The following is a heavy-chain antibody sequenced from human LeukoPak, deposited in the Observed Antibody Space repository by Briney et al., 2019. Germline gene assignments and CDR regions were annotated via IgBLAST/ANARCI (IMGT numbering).Heavy chain of an antibody. D-gene: IGHD2-15*01. CDR1: GYSINNYW. CDR3: ARQEYCSGGSCYTWFDP. J-gene: IGHJ5*02. Sequence: GESLKISCKGSGYSINNYWIGWVRQMPGKGLEWMGIIYPADSDIRYSPSFQGRVTISADKSISTAYLQLSSLKASDTAMYYCARQEYCSGGSCYTWFDPWGQGTLVTVSS. V-gene: IGHV5-51*01. CDR2: IYPADSDI.